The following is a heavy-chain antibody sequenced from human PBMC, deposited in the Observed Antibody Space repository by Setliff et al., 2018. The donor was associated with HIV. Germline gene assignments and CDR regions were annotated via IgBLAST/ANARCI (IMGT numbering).Heavy chain of an antibody. CDR2: INAGNGNT. J-gene: IGHJ5*02. Sequence: ASVKVSCKASGYTSTSYAMHWVRQAPGQRLEWMGWINAGNGNTKYSQKFQGRVTMTRDTSTTTAYMELRSLRSDDTAVYYCARATGAADLWGQGTKVTVSS. CDR3: ARATGAADL. CDR1: GYTSTSYA. V-gene: IGHV1-3*01. D-gene: IGHD6-13*01.